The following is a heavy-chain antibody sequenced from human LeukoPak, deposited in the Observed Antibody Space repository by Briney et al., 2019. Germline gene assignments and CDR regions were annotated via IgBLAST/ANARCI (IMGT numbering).Heavy chain of an antibody. J-gene: IGHJ4*02. CDR1: GGSISSSSYY. Sequence: PSETLSLTCTVSGGSISSSSYYWGWIRQPPGKGLEWIGSIYYSGSTYYNPSLKSRVTISVDTSKNQFSLKLSSVTAADTAVYYCARSVVVLTAVYFDYWGQGTLVTVSS. CDR2: IYYSGST. V-gene: IGHV4-39*01. CDR3: ARSVVVLTAVYFDY. D-gene: IGHD2-21*02.